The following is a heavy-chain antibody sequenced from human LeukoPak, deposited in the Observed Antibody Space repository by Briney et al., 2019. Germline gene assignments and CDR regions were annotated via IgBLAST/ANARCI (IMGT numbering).Heavy chain of an antibody. V-gene: IGHV1-69*13. Sequence: SVTVSCKASGGTFSSYAISWVRQAPGQGLEWMGGIIPIFGTANYAQKFQGRVTITADESTSTAYMELSSLRSEDTAVYYCARGPRYCSGGSCSGPNDYWGQGTLVTVSS. J-gene: IGHJ4*02. CDR3: ARGPRYCSGGSCSGPNDY. CDR1: GGTFSSYA. CDR2: IIPIFGTA. D-gene: IGHD2-15*01.